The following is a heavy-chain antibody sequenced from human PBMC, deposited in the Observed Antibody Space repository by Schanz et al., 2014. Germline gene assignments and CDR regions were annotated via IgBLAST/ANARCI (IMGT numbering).Heavy chain of an antibody. J-gene: IGHJ4*02. Sequence: EVRLVESGGDLVQPGRSLRLSCAASGFTFDEYGMHWVRQAPGKGLEWVSGISWNGGFIAYGDAVKGRFTISRDNAKNTLYLQMNSVRAEDSAVYYCTRGSGSRSYGWYYDSWGQGTLVTVSS. V-gene: IGHV3-9*01. CDR1: GFTFDEYG. CDR2: ISWNGGFI. CDR3: TRGSGSRSYGWYYDS. D-gene: IGHD3-10*01.